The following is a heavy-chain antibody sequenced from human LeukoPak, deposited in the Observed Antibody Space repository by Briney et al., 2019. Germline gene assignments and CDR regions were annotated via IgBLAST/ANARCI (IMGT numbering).Heavy chain of an antibody. D-gene: IGHD3-9*01. CDR1: GGSFSGYY. Sequence: TTSETLSLTCAVYGGSFSGYYWSWIRQPPGKGLEWIGEINHSGSTNYNPSLKSRVTISVDTSKNQFSLKLSSVTAADTAVYYCARVVDRPGAFDIWGQGTMVTVSS. V-gene: IGHV4-34*09. J-gene: IGHJ3*02. CDR3: ARVVDRPGAFDI. CDR2: INHSGST.